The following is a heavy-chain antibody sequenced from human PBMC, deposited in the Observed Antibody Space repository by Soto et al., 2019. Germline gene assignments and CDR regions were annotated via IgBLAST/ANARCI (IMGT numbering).Heavy chain of an antibody. CDR2: IIPIFHTA. CDR3: ARVGYCNTTSCLFYYYHYGLDV. J-gene: IGHJ6*02. CDR1: GDSFSGDP. D-gene: IGHD2-2*01. V-gene: IGHV1-69*01. Sequence: LVNGYRKGAGDSFSGDPGGWLLHAPGQGLQWMGGIIPIFHTANYAQKFQARVTMTADESASTAYMELSGLRSEDTAVYYCARVGYCNTTSCLFYYYHYGLDVWGEGPTVTLS.